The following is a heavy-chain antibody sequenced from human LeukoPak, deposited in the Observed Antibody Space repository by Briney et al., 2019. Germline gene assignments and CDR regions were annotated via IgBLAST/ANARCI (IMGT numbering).Heavy chain of an antibody. CDR1: GYSFSRYW. D-gene: IGHD3-10*01. CDR3: ARQGGGSGSYLGDAFDI. V-gene: IGHV5-51*01. Sequence: GESLKISCKGSGYSFSRYWIGWVRQMPGKGLEWMGIIYPGDSDTRYSPSFQGQVTISHDKSISTAYLQWSSLKASDTAMYYCARQGGGSGSYLGDAFDIWGQGTMVTVSS. J-gene: IGHJ3*02. CDR2: IYPGDSDT.